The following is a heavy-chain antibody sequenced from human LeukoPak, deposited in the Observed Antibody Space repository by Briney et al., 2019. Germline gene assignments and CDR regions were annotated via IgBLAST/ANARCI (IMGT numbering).Heavy chain of an antibody. J-gene: IGHJ6*03. Sequence: ASVKVSCKASGGTFISYAISGVRQAPGQGLEWMGGVIPIFGTANYAQEFQGRVTITTDESTSTAYMELSSLRSEDTAVYYCARHYGSGSYHQYYYYYYMDVWGKGTTVTVSS. CDR3: ARHYGSGSYHQYYYYYYMDV. CDR1: GGTFISYA. D-gene: IGHD3-10*01. CDR2: VIPIFGTA. V-gene: IGHV1-69*05.